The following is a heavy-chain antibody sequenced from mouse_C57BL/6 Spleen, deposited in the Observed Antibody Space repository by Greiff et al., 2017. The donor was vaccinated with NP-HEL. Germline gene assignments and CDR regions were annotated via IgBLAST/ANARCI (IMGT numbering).Heavy chain of an antibody. CDR3: ARDDRGDYFDY. V-gene: IGHV5-4*01. CDR2: ISAGGSYT. CDR1: GFTFSSYA. D-gene: IGHD1-1*01. Sequence: EVKLMESGGGLVKPGGSLKLSCAASGFTFSSYAMSWVRQTPEKRLEWVATISAGGSYTYYPDNVKGRFTITRDNAKINLYLQMSHLKSEDTAVYYCARDDRGDYFDYWGQGTTLTVSS. J-gene: IGHJ2*01.